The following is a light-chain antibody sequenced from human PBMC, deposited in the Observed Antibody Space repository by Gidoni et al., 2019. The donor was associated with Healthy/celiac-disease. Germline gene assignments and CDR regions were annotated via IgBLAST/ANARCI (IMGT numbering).Light chain of an antibody. J-gene: IGLJ2*01. CDR1: SSDVGGYNY. CDR2: EVS. Sequence: QSALTQPASVSGSPGQAITISCTGTSSDVGGYNYVSWYQQHPGNAPKLMIYEVSHRPAGASQRFSGSKSGNTASLTIAGHHAEDEADYCCSSYTSSSAHVVFGGGTKLTVL. CDR3: SSYTSSSAHVV. V-gene: IGLV2-14*01.